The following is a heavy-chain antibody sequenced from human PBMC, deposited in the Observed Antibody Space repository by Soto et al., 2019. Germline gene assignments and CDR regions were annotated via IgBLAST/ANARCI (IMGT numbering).Heavy chain of an antibody. CDR1: GGTFNNYP. J-gene: IGHJ6*02. V-gene: IGHV1-69*01. CDR2: SIPIFGTA. D-gene: IGHD5-12*01. Sequence: QVQLVQSGAEVKKPGSSVKVSCKASGGTFNNYPITWVRQAPGQGLEWMGGSIPIFGTANYAQKIQGSVTITVDESTSTDYMELSSLRSKDTAVYYCARGRGYSGDDHYYYFDMDVWGQGTTVTVSS. CDR3: ARGRGYSGDDHYYYFDMDV.